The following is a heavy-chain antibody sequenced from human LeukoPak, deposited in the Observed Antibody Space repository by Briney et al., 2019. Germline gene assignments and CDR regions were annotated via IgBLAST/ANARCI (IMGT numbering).Heavy chain of an antibody. CDR3: ARDSNSCFDY. V-gene: IGHV3-48*04. CDR2: ISSSSLTI. Sequence: GGSLRLSCAASGFTFSSYSMNWVRQAPGKGLEWVSYISSSSLTIYYADSVKGRFTISRDNAKSSLYLQMNSLRAEDTAVYYCARDSNSCFDYWGQGTLVTVSS. D-gene: IGHD6-13*01. J-gene: IGHJ4*02. CDR1: GFTFSSYS.